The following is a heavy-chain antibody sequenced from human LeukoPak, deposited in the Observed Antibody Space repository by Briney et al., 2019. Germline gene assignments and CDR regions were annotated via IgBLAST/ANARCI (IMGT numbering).Heavy chain of an antibody. V-gene: IGHV1-69-2*01. CDR3: ATSGSLAAAAFTGDAFDI. CDR1: GYTFIDYY. J-gene: IGHJ3*02. Sequence: GATVKISCKASGYTFIDYYMHWVQQAPGKGLEWMGRVDPEDGETIYAEKFQGRVTITADTSTDTAYMELSSLRSEDTAVYYCATSGSLAAAAFTGDAFDIWGQGTMVTVSS. CDR2: VDPEDGET. D-gene: IGHD6-13*01.